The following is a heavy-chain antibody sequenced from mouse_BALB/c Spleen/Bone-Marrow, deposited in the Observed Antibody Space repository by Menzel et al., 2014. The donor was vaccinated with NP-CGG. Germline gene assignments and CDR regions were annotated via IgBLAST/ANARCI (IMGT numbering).Heavy chain of an antibody. CDR1: GYTFTSYY. V-gene: IGHV1-53*01. D-gene: IGHD2-3*01. CDR3: TRYDGYFTLFAY. J-gene: IGHJ3*01. Sequence: QVQLKESGAELVKPGASVELSCKASGYTFTSYYLYWVKQRPGQGLEWIGEINPSIGDTNFNEKFKSKASLTVDISSNTTYMQLSSLTSEDSAVYYCTRYDGYFTLFAYWGQGTLVTVSA. CDR2: INPSIGDT.